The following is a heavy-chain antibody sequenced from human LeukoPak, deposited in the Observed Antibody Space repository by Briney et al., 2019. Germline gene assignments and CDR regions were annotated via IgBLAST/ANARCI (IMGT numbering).Heavy chain of an antibody. CDR1: GFTFSSYG. V-gene: IGHV3-48*04. Sequence: GGSLRLSCAASGFTFSSYGMNWVRQAPGKGLEWVSYISSSSSTIYYADSVKGWFTFSRDNAKNTLYLQMNSLRAEDTAVYYCARGSSGYSGYWGQGTLVTVSS. J-gene: IGHJ4*02. D-gene: IGHD3-22*01. CDR2: ISSSSSTI. CDR3: ARGSSGYSGY.